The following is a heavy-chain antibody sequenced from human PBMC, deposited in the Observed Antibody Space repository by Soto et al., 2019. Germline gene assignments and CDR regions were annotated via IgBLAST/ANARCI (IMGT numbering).Heavy chain of an antibody. D-gene: IGHD1-26*01. Sequence: QVQLVESGGGVVQPGTSLRLSCAASGFTFKTHAMHWVRQAPGKGLEWMAVIAYDGNEKFYADSVKGRFTISRDNSKNALYLQINTLRNEDTAVYYCGKDVGDYVPYYYGVDVWDQGTTVTVSS. CDR1: GFTFKTHA. CDR2: IAYDGNEK. J-gene: IGHJ6*02. CDR3: GKDVGDYVPYYYGVDV. V-gene: IGHV3-30*18.